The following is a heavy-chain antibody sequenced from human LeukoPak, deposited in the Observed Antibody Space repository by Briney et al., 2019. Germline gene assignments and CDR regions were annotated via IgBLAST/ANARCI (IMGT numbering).Heavy chain of an antibody. CDR1: GGTFSSYA. CDR3: ARVLRRYDFWSVYLKYYYGMNF. V-gene: IGHV1-69*13. D-gene: IGHD3-3*01. Sequence: SVKVSCKASGGTFSSYAISWVRQAPGQGLEWMGGIIPIFGTANYAQKFQGRVTITADESTSTAYMELSSLRSEDTAVYYCARVLRRYDFWSVYLKYYYGMNFWGKGPRSPSPQ. J-gene: IGHJ6*01. CDR2: IIPIFGTA.